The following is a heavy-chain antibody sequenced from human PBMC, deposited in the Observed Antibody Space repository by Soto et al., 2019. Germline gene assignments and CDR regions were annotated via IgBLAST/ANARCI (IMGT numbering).Heavy chain of an antibody. J-gene: IGHJ4*02. D-gene: IGHD2-2*01. CDR2: LSDSGGSI. CDR1: GFTFSRHA. Sequence: GGSLRLSCTASGFTFSRHAMTWVRQAPGKGLEWVSGLSDSGGSIYYADSVKGRFTISRDNSMNTLYLQMNTLRAEDTAIYYCAKVSSSCYAGFFDLWGQGILANVSS. V-gene: IGHV3-23*01. CDR3: AKVSSSCYAGFFDL.